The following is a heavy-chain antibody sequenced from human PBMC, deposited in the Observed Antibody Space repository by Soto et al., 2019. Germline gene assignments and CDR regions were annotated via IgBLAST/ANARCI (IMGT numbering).Heavy chain of an antibody. CDR3: ARVWGGAFDF. V-gene: IGHV4-59*01. CDR2: IYYSGST. J-gene: IGHJ3*01. Sequence: SETLSLTCAVSGASISRYYWSWIRQSPGKGLEWIGYIYYSGSTNYNPSLKSRVTISVDTSKNQFSLKLSSVTAADTAVYYCARVWGGAFDFWGQGTMVTVSS. D-gene: IGHD3-10*01. CDR1: GASISRYY.